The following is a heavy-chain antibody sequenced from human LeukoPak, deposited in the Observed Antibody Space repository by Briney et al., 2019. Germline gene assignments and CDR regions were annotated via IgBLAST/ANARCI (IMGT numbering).Heavy chain of an antibody. Sequence: SETLSLTCTVSGDSITTPYYWSWIRQPPGKGLEWIGEINHSGSTNYNPSLKSRVTISVDTSKNQFSLKLSSVTAADTAVYYCARARDYFTYYYYYYMDVWGKGTTVTVSS. CDR1: GDSITTPYY. D-gene: IGHD2/OR15-2a*01. J-gene: IGHJ6*03. V-gene: IGHV4-34*01. CDR2: INHSGST. CDR3: ARARDYFTYYYYYYMDV.